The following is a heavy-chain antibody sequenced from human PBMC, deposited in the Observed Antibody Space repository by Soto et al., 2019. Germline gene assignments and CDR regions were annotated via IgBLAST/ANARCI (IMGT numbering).Heavy chain of an antibody. CDR2: IIPILGIA. CDR3: ARGRGGRGDY. Sequence: QVQLVQSGAEVKKPGSSVKVSCKASGGTFSSYTISWVRQSPGQGLEWMGWIIPILGIANYAQKFQGRVTITADKSTSTAYVELSSLRSEDTAVYYCARGRGGRGDYWGQGTLVTVSS. J-gene: IGHJ4*02. CDR1: GGTFSSYT. V-gene: IGHV1-69*02. D-gene: IGHD2-15*01.